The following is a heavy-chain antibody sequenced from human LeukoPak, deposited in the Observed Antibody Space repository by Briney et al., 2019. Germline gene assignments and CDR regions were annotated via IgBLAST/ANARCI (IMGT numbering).Heavy chain of an antibody. CDR2: ISGIGGST. V-gene: IGHV3-23*01. J-gene: IGHJ3*02. Sequence: PGGSLRLSCAASGFTFSSYAMSSGRQAPGKGLEWGSAISGIGGSTYYADSVKGRFTISRDNSKNTLYLQMNSLRAEDTAVYYCAKEESSIAAARWGAFDIWGQGTMVTVSS. CDR1: GFTFSSYA. CDR3: AKEESSIAAARWGAFDI. D-gene: IGHD6-13*01.